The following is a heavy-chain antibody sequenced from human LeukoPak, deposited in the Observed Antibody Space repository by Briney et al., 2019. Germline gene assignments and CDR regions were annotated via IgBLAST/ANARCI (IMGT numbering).Heavy chain of an antibody. CDR2: IIPIFGTA. V-gene: IGHV1-69*13. CDR3: ARQSGYPSNAFDI. Sequence: SVKVSCKASGGTFSSYAISWVRQAPGQGLEWMGGIIPIFGTANYAQKFQGRVTITADGSTSTAYMELSSLRSEDTAVYYCARQSGYPSNAFDIWGQGTMVTVSS. J-gene: IGHJ3*02. D-gene: IGHD5-12*01. CDR1: GGTFSSYA.